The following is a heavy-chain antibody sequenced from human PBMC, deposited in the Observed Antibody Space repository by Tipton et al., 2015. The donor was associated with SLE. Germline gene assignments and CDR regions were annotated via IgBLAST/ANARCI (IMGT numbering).Heavy chain of an antibody. CDR3: ARGPILQWLGGDAFDI. D-gene: IGHD6-19*01. Sequence: TLSLTCAVYGRSFSGYYWSWIRQPPGKGLEWIGEINHSGSTNYNPSLKSRVTISVDTSKNQFSLKLSSVTAADTAVYYCARGPILQWLGGDAFDIWGQGTMVTVSS. J-gene: IGHJ3*02. CDR1: GRSFSGYY. CDR2: INHSGST. V-gene: IGHV4-34*01.